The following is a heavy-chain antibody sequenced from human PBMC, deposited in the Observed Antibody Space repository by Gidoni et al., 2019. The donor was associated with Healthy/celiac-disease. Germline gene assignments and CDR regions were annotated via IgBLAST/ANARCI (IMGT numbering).Heavy chain of an antibody. CDR2: MNPNSGNT. D-gene: IGHD3-10*01. V-gene: IGHV1-8*01. Sequence: QVQRVQSGAEVKKPGASVKVACKACGYTVTSYDINWVRQATGQGLEWMGWMNPNSGNTGYAQKFQGRVTMTRNTSISTASMELSSLRSEDPAVYYCARFRRVRGVITAFRAYYGMDVWGQGTTVTVSS. CDR3: ARFRRVRGVITAFRAYYGMDV. J-gene: IGHJ6*02. CDR1: GYTVTSYD.